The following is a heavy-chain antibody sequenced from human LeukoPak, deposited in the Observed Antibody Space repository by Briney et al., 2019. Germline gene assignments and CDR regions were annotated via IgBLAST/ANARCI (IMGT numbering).Heavy chain of an antibody. CDR1: GYTFTSYY. J-gene: IGHJ4*02. D-gene: IGHD4-23*01. CDR3: AGGEYDYGGDY. Sequence: GASVKVSCKASGYTFTSYYMHWVRQAPGQGLEWMGIINPSGGSTSYAQKFQGRVTMTRDTSTSTVYMELSSLRSEDTAMYYCAGGEYDYGGDYWGQGTLVTVSS. V-gene: IGHV1-46*01. CDR2: INPSGGST.